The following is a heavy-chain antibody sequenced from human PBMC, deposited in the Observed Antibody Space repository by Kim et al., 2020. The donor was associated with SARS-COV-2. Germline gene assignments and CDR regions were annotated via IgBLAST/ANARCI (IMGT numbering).Heavy chain of an antibody. D-gene: IGHD6-25*01. CDR2: ISGTGDTT. V-gene: IGHV3-23*01. Sequence: GGSLRLSCAASQFTFSNYAMHWVRQAPGKGLEWVSAISGTGDTTYYADSVKGRFTISRDKSKNTVYLQMSSLRADDTAVYYCAKGDGYTPPDYFDYWGQGNLVTVSS. CDR1: QFTFSNYA. J-gene: IGHJ4*02. CDR3: AKGDGYTPPDYFDY.